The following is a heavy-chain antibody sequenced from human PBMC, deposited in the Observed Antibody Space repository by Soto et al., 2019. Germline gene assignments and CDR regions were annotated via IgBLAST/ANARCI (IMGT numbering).Heavy chain of an antibody. V-gene: IGHV3-30-3*01. CDR1: GFTFSSYA. CDR2: ISYDGSNK. D-gene: IGHD6-19*01. Sequence: QVQLVESGGGVVQPGRSLRLSCAASGFTFSSYAMHWVRQAPGKGLEWVAVISYDGSNKYYADSVKGRFTISRDNSKNTLYLQMNSLRAEDTAVYYCAREEWLVLVGYFDLWGRGTLVTVSS. CDR3: AREEWLVLVGYFDL. J-gene: IGHJ2*01.